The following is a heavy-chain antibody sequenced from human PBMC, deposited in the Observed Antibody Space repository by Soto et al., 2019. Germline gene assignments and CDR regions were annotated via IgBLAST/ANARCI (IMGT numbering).Heavy chain of an antibody. J-gene: IGHJ6*02. V-gene: IGHV3-7*04. CDR3: ASDVPHPSRDSSYYYYGMDC. CDR2: IKQDGSEK. Sequence: PGGSLRLSCAASGFTFSSYWMSWVRQAPGKGLEWVANIKQDGSEKYYVGSVKGRFTISRDNAKNSLYLQMNSLRAEDTAVYYCASDVPHPSRDSSYYYYGMDCWGQGTKVTVSS. D-gene: IGHD2-21*02. CDR1: GFTFSSYW.